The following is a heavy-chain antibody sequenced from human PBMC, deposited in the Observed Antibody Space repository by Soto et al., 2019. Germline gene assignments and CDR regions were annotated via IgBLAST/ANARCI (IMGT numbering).Heavy chain of an antibody. CDR3: ARVRAPSIAARDNWFDP. V-gene: IGHV1-69*13. CDR1: GGTFSSYA. Sequence: SVKVSCKASGGTFSSYAISWVRQAPGQGLEWMGGIIPIFGTANYAQKFQGRVTITADESTSTAYMELSSLRSEDTAVYYCARVRAPSIAARDNWFDPWGQGTLVTVSS. CDR2: IIPIFGTA. J-gene: IGHJ5*02. D-gene: IGHD6-6*01.